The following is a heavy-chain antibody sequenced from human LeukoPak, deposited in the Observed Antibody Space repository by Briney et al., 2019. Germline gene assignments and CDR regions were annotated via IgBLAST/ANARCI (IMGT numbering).Heavy chain of an antibody. V-gene: IGHV4-59*01. D-gene: IGHD2-15*01. CDR3: ARDQKGGSTFYYYYGMDV. J-gene: IGHJ6*02. CDR2: IYYSGST. Sequence: PSETLSLTCTVSGGSISSYYWSWIRQPPGKGLEWIGYIYYSGSTNCNPSLKSRVTISVDTSKNQFSLKLSSVTAADTAVYYCARDQKGGSTFYYYYGMDVWGQGTTVTVSS. CDR1: GGSISSYY.